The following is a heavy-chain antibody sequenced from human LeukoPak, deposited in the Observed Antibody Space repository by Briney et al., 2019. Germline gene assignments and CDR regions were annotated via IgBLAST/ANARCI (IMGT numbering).Heavy chain of an antibody. CDR3: ARGGIVATISDYFDY. D-gene: IGHD5-12*01. V-gene: IGHV4-34*01. Sequence: SETLSLTCAVYGGSFSGYYWSWIRQPPGKGLEWIGEINHSGSTNYNPSLKSRVTISVDTSKNQFSLKLSSVTAADTAVYYCARGGIVATISDYFDYRGQGTLVTVSS. CDR1: GGSFSGYY. J-gene: IGHJ4*02. CDR2: INHSGST.